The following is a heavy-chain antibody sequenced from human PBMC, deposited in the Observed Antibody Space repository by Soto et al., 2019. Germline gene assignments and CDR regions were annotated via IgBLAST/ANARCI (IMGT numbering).Heavy chain of an antibody. CDR3: ARDLGTYYGLDV. J-gene: IGHJ6*02. V-gene: IGHV1-46*01. CDR2: INPSGGST. D-gene: IGHD3-16*01. Sequence: APVKLSCKASGYTDTIYYMHWVRQSPGQGLEWMGIINPSGGSTSNAQKFQGRVTMTRDTSTSTVYMELSSLRSEDTAVYYCARDLGTYYGLDVWGQGTTVTLSS. CDR1: GYTDTIYY.